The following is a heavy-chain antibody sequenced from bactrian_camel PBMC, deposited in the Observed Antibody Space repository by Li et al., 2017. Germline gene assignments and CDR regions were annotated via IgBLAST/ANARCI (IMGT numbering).Heavy chain of an antibody. CDR3: AADEVGGGRGASSCRATYEYDF. V-gene: IGHV3S53*01. J-gene: IGHJ4*01. CDR2: LDKDGST. CDR1: RSTYSTYC. Sequence: VQLVESGGDSVQAGGSLRLSCQVSRSTYSTYCMAWFRQAPEKQREGVAALDKDGSTKYSDSVVGRFTISKDSAKNILYLQMTNLQPGDTAMYSCAADEVGGGRGASSCRATYEYDFSGQGTQVTVS. D-gene: IGHD2*01.